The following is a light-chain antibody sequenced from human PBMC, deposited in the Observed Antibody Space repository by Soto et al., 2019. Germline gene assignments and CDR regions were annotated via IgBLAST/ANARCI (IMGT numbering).Light chain of an antibody. CDR1: RSDVGCYNF. Sequence: QSALTQPASVSGSPGQSITISCTGTRSDVGCYNFVSWYQQHPGKAPKLMIYDVSNRPSGVSNRFSGSKSGNTASLTISGLQAEDEADYYCSSYRSSSTGVFGTGTKRTVL. V-gene: IGLV2-14*01. CDR2: DVS. CDR3: SSYRSSSTGV. J-gene: IGLJ1*01.